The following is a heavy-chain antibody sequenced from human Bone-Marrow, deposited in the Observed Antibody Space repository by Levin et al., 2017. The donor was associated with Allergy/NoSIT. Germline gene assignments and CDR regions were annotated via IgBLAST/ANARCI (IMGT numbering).Heavy chain of an antibody. Sequence: GGSLRLSCAASGFTFSSYWMSWVRQAPGQGLEWVANIKQDGSEKYYVDSVKGRFTISRDNAKNSLYLQMNSLRAEDTAVYWCARDGVWSAFHYYGMDVWGQGTTVTVSS. CDR1: GFTFSSYW. CDR2: IKQDGSEK. V-gene: IGHV3-7*01. J-gene: IGHJ6*02. D-gene: IGHD2-8*01. CDR3: ARDGVWSAFHYYGMDV.